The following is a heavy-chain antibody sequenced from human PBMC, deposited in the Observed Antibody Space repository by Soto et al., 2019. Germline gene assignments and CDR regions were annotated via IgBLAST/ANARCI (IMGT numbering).Heavy chain of an antibody. D-gene: IGHD4-17*01. CDR2: IVVGTGNT. CDR1: GFTFSDSA. Sequence: ASVKVSCKASGFTFSDSALQWVRQARGQRLEWIGWIVVGTGNTNYAQKLQGRVTMTTDTSTSTAYMELRSLRSDDTAVYYCARDRTVTTGFDYWGQGTLVTVSS. J-gene: IGHJ4*02. CDR3: ARDRTVTTGFDY. V-gene: IGHV1-58*01.